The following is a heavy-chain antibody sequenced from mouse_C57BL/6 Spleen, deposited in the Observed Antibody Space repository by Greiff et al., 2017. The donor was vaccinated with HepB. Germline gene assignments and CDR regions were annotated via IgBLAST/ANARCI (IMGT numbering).Heavy chain of an antibody. Sequence: EVKLVESGGGLVKPGGSLKLSCAASGFTFSSYAMSWVRQTPEKRLEWVATISDGGSYTYYPDNVKGRFTISRDNAKNNLYLQMSHLKSEDTAMYYCARDGGLLKDFHYYAMDYWGQGTSVTVSS. V-gene: IGHV5-4*01. J-gene: IGHJ4*01. CDR3: ARDGGLLKDFHYYAMDY. CDR2: ISDGGSYT. CDR1: GFTFSSYA. D-gene: IGHD2-14*01.